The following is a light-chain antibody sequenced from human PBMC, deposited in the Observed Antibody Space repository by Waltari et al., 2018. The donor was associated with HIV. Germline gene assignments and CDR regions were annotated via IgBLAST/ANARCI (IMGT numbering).Light chain of an antibody. Sequence: QSVLTQPPSASGTPGQRVTISCSGSSSNIGSNTVNWYQQLPGTAPRLLLYSNNQRPSGVPDRFSGSKSGTSASLAISGLQSEDEADYYCAAWDDSLSGLVVFGGGTKLTVL. CDR1: SSNIGSNT. J-gene: IGLJ2*01. V-gene: IGLV1-44*01. CDR2: SNN. CDR3: AAWDDSLSGLVV.